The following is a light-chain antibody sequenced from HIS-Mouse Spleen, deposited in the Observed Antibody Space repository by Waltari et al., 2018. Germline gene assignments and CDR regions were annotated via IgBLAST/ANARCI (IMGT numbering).Light chain of an antibody. V-gene: IGLV2-14*01. CDR2: EVS. CDR3: SSYTSSSTRV. Sequence: QSALTQPASVSGSPGQSITISCPGTRSDVGGFNYVPWYQQHPGKAPNLMIYEVSNRPSGVSNRFSGSKSGNTASLTISGLQAEDEADYYCSSYTSSSTRVFGGGTKLTVL. J-gene: IGLJ3*02. CDR1: RSDVGGFNY.